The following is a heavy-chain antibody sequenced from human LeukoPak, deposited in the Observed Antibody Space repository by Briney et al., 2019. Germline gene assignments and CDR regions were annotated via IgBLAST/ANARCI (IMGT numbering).Heavy chain of an antibody. D-gene: IGHD6-19*01. CDR2: INHSGST. Sequence: PSETLSLTCAVYGGSFSGYYWSWIRQPPGKGLEWIGEINHSGSTNYNPSLKSRVTISVDTSKNQCSLKLSSVTAADTAVYYCARGREDHSSVAFDIWGQGTMVTVSS. CDR3: ARGREDHSSVAFDI. J-gene: IGHJ3*02. CDR1: GGSFSGYY. V-gene: IGHV4-34*01.